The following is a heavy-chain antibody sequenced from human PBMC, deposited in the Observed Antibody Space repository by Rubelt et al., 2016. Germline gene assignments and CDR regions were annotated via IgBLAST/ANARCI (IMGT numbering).Heavy chain of an antibody. J-gene: IGHJ6*02. V-gene: IGHV1-18*01. D-gene: IGHD4-17*01. CDR1: S. CDR3: ARDITDYGDYVLTYYYYGMDV. Sequence: SISWVRQAPGQGLEWMGWISAYNGNTNYAQKLQGRVTMTTDTSTSTAYMELRSLRSDDTAVYYCARDITDYGDYVLTYYYYGMDVWGQGTTVTVSS. CDR2: ISAYNGNT.